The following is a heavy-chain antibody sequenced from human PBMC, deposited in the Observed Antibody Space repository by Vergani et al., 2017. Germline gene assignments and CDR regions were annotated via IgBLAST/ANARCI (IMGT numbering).Heavy chain of an antibody. CDR1: GFTFSSYS. CDR2: ISSSSSYI. J-gene: IGHJ3*02. Sequence: EVQLLESGGGLVQPGGSLRLSCAASGFTFSSYSMNWVRQAPGKGLEWVSSISSSSSYIYYADSVKGRFTISRDNAKNSLYLQMNSLRAEDTAVYYCARDGEMTTVTTYAFDIWGQGTMVTVSS. D-gene: IGHD4-17*01. V-gene: IGHV3-21*01. CDR3: ARDGEMTTVTTYAFDI.